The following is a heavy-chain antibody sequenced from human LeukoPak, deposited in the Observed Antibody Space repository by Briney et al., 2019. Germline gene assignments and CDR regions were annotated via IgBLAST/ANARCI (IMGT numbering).Heavy chain of an antibody. J-gene: IGHJ4*02. D-gene: IGHD2-15*01. CDR1: GFSFSSYA. CDR2: MSSSDDGR. V-gene: IGHV3-23*01. CDR3: AKAPVTSRRGAFCYPFDY. Sequence: GGSLRLSCATSGFSFSSYAMSWVRQAPGKGLEWVSAMSSSDDGRYYAASVRGRFTISRDTSRSTLYLQMNSLRAEDAAVYYCAKAPVTSRRGAFCYPFDYWGQGTLVTVSS.